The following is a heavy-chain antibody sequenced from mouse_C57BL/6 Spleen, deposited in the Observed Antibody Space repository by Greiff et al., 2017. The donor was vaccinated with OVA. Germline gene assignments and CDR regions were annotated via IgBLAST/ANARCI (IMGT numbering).Heavy chain of an antibody. CDR3: TRRGAGSSYSL. V-gene: IGHV1-15*01. J-gene: IGHJ3*01. D-gene: IGHD1-1*01. Sequence: QVQLQQSGAELVRPGASVTLSCKASGYTFTDYEMHWVKQTPVHGLEWIGAIDPETGGTAYNQKFKGKAILTADKSSSTAYMELRGLTSEDSAVYYCTRRGAGSSYSLWGQGTLVTVSA. CDR2: IDPETGGT. CDR1: GYTFTDYE.